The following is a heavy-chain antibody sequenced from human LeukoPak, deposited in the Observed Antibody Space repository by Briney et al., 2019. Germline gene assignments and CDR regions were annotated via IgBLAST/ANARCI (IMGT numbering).Heavy chain of an antibody. CDR3: AKGQYYYDSSGYLRWFDP. D-gene: IGHD3-22*01. V-gene: IGHV3-9*01. CDR2: ISWNSGSI. CDR1: GFTFDDYA. J-gene: IGHJ5*02. Sequence: GGSLRLSCAASGFTFDDYAMHWVRQAPGKGLEWVSGISWNSGSIGYAGSVKGRFTISRDNAKNSLYLQMNSLRAEDTALYYCAKGQYYYDSSGYLRWFDPWGQGTLVTVSS.